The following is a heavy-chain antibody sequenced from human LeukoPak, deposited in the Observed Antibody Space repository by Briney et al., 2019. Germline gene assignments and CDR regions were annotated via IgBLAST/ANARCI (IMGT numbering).Heavy chain of an antibody. CDR3: AREISNYGDYDY. D-gene: IGHD4-17*01. V-gene: IGHV4-39*07. Sequence: TSETLSLTCTVSGGSISSNNYYWGWIRQPPGKGLEWIGSIYHSGSTYYNPSLKSRVTISVDTSKNQFSLKLSSVTAADTAVYYCAREISNYGDYDYWGQGTLVTVSS. J-gene: IGHJ4*02. CDR1: GGSISSNNYY. CDR2: IYHSGST.